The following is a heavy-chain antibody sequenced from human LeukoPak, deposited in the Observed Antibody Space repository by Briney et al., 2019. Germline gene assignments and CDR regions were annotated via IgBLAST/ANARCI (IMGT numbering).Heavy chain of an antibody. Sequence: RTGESLKISCKGSGYRFSSYWIGWVRQMPGKGLEWMGIIYPGDSDTRYSPSFEGQVTISADKSISTAYLQWSSPKASDTALYYCARQRITGSQADYSYYMDVWGKGTTVTISS. D-gene: IGHD1-20*01. CDR3: ARQRITGSQADYSYYMDV. V-gene: IGHV5-51*01. CDR2: IYPGDSDT. CDR1: GYRFSSYW. J-gene: IGHJ6*03.